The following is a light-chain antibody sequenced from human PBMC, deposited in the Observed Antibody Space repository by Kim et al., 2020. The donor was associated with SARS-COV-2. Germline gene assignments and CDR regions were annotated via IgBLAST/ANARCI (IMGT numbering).Light chain of an antibody. Sequence: GQTRRITVQGDSLRTYYGNWYQHEPGQAPIPLGFNEKDRPPGLPARFSASKSGNPASLTITGAQAQDEGDYYCSSRETSGDHPVIFGGGTKVTVL. J-gene: IGLJ2*01. V-gene: IGLV3-19*01. CDR3: SSRETSGDHPVI. CDR2: NEK. CDR1: SLRTYY.